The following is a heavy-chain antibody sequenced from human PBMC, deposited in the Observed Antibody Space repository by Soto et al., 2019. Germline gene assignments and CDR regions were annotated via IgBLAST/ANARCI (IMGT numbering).Heavy chain of an antibody. Sequence: SLRRSCSASGXRRSSYSMNWVRQAALRGLEVVSSIIRRSSLIYYADSLKGRFTSSRDNAQNYLYLKMNSLTAEDTAVYYCARGGIPYDLDVWGKGPTGTVSS. J-gene: IGHJ6*04. CDR1: GXRRSSYS. V-gene: IGHV3-21*01. CDR2: IIRRSSLI. CDR3: ARGGIPYDLDV.